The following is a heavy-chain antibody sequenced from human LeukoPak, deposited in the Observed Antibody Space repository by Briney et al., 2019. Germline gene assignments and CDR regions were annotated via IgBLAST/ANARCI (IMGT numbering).Heavy chain of an antibody. V-gene: IGHV1-46*01. J-gene: IGHJ4*02. CDR2: INPSGGST. CDR3: ARDRQDYYGSGSYPSSFFDY. CDR1: GYTFTSYY. D-gene: IGHD3-10*01. Sequence: GASVKVSCKASGYTFTSYYMHWVRQAPGQGLEWMGIINPSGGSTNYAQKFQGRVTITADESTSTAYMELSSLRSEDTAVYYCARDRQDYYGSGSYPSSFFDYWGQGTLVTVSS.